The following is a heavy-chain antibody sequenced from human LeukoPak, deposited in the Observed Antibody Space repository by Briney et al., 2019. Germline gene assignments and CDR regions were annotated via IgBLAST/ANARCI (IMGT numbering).Heavy chain of an antibody. D-gene: IGHD4-11*01. Sequence: GGSLILSCVASGFTFEDYGMSWVRQPAGKGLEWVSSINWHGGSTHYAESVKGRFTISRDNAKNSLFLQMNSLRAEDTALYYCARANYSPYYFDYWGQGTLVTVSS. J-gene: IGHJ4*02. CDR2: INWHGGST. CDR1: GFTFEDYG. V-gene: IGHV3-20*04. CDR3: ARANYSPYYFDY.